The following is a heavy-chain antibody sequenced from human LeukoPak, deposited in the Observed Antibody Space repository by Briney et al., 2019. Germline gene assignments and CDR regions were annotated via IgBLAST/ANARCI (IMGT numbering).Heavy chain of an antibody. CDR1: GYNFITYW. J-gene: IGHJ6*02. D-gene: IGHD3-22*01. CDR3: ARHARTYYDSSGSNYYGMDV. Sequence: GESLKISCKGSGYNFITYWIAWVRQMPGKGPEWMGIIYPGDSDTRYSPSFQGQATISADKSISTAYLQWSSLKASDTAMYYCARHARTYYDSSGSNYYGMDVWGQGTTVTVSS. V-gene: IGHV5-51*01. CDR2: IYPGDSDT.